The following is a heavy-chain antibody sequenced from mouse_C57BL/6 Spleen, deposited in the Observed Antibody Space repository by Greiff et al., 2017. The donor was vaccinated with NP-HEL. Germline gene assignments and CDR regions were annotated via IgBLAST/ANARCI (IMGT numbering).Heavy chain of an antibody. V-gene: IGHV1-69*01. Sequence: QVQLQQPGAELVMPGASVKLSCKASGYTFTSYWMHWVKQRPGQGLEWIGEIDPSDSYTNYNQKFKGKSTLTVDKSSSTAYMQLSSLTSEYSAVYYCARGLSVYAMDYWGQGTSVTVSS. CDR3: ARGLSVYAMDY. CDR1: GYTFTSYW. D-gene: IGHD1-1*02. J-gene: IGHJ4*01. CDR2: IDPSDSYT.